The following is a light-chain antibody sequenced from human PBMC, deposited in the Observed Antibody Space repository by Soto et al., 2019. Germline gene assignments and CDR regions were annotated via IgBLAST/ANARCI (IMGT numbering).Light chain of an antibody. CDR2: GAS. J-gene: IGKJ1*01. CDR3: QQYGSSPWT. Sequence: EIVLTQSPGTLSLSPGERATISCRASQSVSSSYLAWYQQKPGQAPRPLIYGASSRAIGIPDRFSGCGSGTDFTLTISRLEPDDFAVYYCQQYGSSPWTFGQGTKVDIK. V-gene: IGKV3-20*01. CDR1: QSVSSSY.